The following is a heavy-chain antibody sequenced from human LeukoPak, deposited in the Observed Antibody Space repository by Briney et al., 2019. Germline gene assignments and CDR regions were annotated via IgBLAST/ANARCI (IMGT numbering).Heavy chain of an antibody. CDR3: ARRVGATTYYYYYYYMDV. J-gene: IGHJ6*03. CDR2: TYYGGNT. CDR1: GGSISTSNYY. V-gene: IGHV4-39*07. D-gene: IGHD1-26*01. Sequence: SETLSLTCTVSGGSISTSNYYWGWIRQPPGEGLEWIGTTYYGGNTYFNPSLKSRVTISVDTSKNQFSLKLSSVTAADTAVYYCARRVGATTYYYYYYYMDVWGKGTTVTVSS.